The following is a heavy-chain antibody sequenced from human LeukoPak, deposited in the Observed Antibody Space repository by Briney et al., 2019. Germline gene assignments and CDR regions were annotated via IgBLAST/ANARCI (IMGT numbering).Heavy chain of an antibody. CDR2: ILGNGDSS. CDR3: ARDATSGWSFDY. CDR1: GFTFSSYP. D-gene: IGHD6-19*01. V-gene: IGHV3-64*02. Sequence: PGGSLRLSCTASGFTFSSYPMRWVRQAPGKGLEYVSAILGNGDSSFYADCVKGRFTISRDNSKNTLCLQMGSLRPDDMAVYYCARDATSGWSFDYWGQGTQVTVSS. J-gene: IGHJ4*02.